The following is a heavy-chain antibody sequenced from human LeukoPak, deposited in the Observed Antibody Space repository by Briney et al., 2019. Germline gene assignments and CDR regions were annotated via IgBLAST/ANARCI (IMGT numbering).Heavy chain of an antibody. CDR1: GASIRRSSEY. CDR2: IYYSGTT. D-gene: IGHD3-3*01. V-gene: IGHV4-39*07. CDR3: AREAFGVFGVVKPIHY. J-gene: IGHJ4*02. Sequence: SETLSLTCTVSGASIRRSSEYWAWIRQAPGKGLEWIGTIYYSGTTYYSPSLKSRVTFSVDTSKNQFSLKLTSVTAADTAVYYCAREAFGVFGVVKPIHYWGQGILVTVSA.